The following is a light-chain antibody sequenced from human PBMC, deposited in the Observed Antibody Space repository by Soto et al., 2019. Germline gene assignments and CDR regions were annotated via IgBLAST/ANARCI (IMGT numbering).Light chain of an antibody. CDR2: GNT. Sequence: QSVLTQPPSVSGAPGQRVTISCTGSSSNIGAGYDVHWYQQLPGTAPKLLVSGNTNRPSGVPDRFSGSKSGTSASLAITGLQAEDEADYDCQSYDSSLSYWVFGGGTKLTVL. CDR1: SSNIGAGYD. V-gene: IGLV1-40*01. CDR3: QSYDSSLSYWV. J-gene: IGLJ3*02.